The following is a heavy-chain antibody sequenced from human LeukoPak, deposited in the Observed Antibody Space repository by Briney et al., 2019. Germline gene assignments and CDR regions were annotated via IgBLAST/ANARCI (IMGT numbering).Heavy chain of an antibody. CDR3: VRRAVEGDYFDY. Sequence: PGGSLRLSCAASGFTFSSYEMNWVRQVPGKGLEWVSNISWNAAFTNYADSLRGRFTISRDNAKNTLYLQMNSLRVDDTAFYFCVRRAVEGDYFDYWGQGTLVTVSS. CDR2: ISWNAAFT. J-gene: IGHJ4*02. CDR1: GFTFSSYE. D-gene: IGHD6-19*01. V-gene: IGHV3-20*04.